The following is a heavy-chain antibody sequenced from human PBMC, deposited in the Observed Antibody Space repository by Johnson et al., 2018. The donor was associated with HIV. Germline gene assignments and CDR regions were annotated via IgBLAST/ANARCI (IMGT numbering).Heavy chain of an antibody. Sequence: QVQLVESGGGVVQPGRSLRLSCAASGFTFSSYAMHWVRQAPAKGLEWVAVISYDGSDKYYADSVKGRFTISRDSSKNTLYLEMKSLRVDDTAVYYCVRDDYAFHIWGQGTMVTVSS. CDR1: GFTFSSYA. CDR2: ISYDGSDK. V-gene: IGHV3-30*04. CDR3: VRDDYAFHI. J-gene: IGHJ3*02. D-gene: IGHD2-21*02.